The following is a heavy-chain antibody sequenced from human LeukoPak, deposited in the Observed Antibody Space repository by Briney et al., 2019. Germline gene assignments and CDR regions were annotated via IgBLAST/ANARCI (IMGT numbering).Heavy chain of an antibody. CDR3: ARGDYDILTGYYNLDY. D-gene: IGHD3-9*01. CDR1: GYTFTGYY. Sequence: ASVKVSCKASGYTFTGYYMHWVRQAPGQGLEWMGRINPNSGGTNYARKFQGRVTMTRDTSISTAYMELSRLRSDDTAVYYCARGDYDILTGYYNLDYWGQGTLVTVSS. J-gene: IGHJ4*02. V-gene: IGHV1-2*06. CDR2: INPNSGGT.